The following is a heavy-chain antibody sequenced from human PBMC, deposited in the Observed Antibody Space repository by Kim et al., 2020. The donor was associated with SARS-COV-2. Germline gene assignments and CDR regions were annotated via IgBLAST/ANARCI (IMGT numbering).Heavy chain of an antibody. Sequence: SETLSLTCTVSGGSISSDGYYWSWIRQHPGKGLEWIGYIYYSGTTHYNPSLKSRVTISVDTSKNQFSLDLSSVTAADTAVYYCARDQGSGWSSYYHYGM. V-gene: IGHV4-31*03. D-gene: IGHD6-19*01. J-gene: IGHJ6*01. CDR2: IYYSGTT. CDR1: GGSISSDGYY. CDR3: ARDQGSGWSSYYHYGM.